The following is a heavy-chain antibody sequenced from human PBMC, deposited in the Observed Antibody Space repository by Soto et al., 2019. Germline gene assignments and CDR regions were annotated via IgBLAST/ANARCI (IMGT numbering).Heavy chain of an antibody. D-gene: IGHD3-16*01. J-gene: IGHJ4*02. CDR2: INQDGSEK. V-gene: IGHV3-7*03. Sequence: GGSLRLSCAASGFTFSSYWMSWVRQAPGKGLEWVANINQDGSEKYYVDSVKGRFTISRDNAKNSLYVQMSSLRVEDTAVYYCARGGRYLHFNYWGQGILVTVSS. CDR3: ARGGRYLHFNY. CDR1: GFTFSSYW.